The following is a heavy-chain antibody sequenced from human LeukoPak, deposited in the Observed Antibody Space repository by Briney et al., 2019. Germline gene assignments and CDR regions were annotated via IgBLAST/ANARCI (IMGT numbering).Heavy chain of an antibody. Sequence: SETLSLTCAVYGGSFNGHYWSWIRQPPAKGLEWIGEINHSGSTNYNPSLKSRVTISVDTSKNQFSLKLSSVTAADTAVYYCARADYDILTGYAPDVWGQGTTVTVSS. CDR2: INHSGST. V-gene: IGHV4-34*01. D-gene: IGHD3-9*01. J-gene: IGHJ6*02. CDR1: GGSFNGHY. CDR3: ARADYDILTGYAPDV.